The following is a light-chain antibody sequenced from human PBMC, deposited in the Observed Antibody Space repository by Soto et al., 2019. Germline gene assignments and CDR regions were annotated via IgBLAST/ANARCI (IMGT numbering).Light chain of an antibody. CDR2: GAS. Sequence: VMTQSPATLSVSPGERATLSCRASQSVSSNLAWYQQKPGQAPRLLIYGASTRATGIPARFSGSGSGTELTLTISSLQSEDFAVYYCQQYNNWPPWTFGQGTKVDIK. CDR3: QQYNNWPPWT. V-gene: IGKV3-15*01. CDR1: QSVSSN. J-gene: IGKJ1*01.